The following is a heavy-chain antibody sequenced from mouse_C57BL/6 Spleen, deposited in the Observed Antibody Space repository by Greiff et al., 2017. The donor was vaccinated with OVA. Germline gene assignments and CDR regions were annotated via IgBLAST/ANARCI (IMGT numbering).Heavy chain of an antibody. CDR3: ERDYGSSYNYYAMDY. J-gene: IGHJ4*01. V-gene: IGHV1-54*01. CDR2: INPGSGGT. CDR1: GYAFTNYL. Sequence: QVQLQQSGAELVRPGTSVKVSCKASGYAFTNYLIEWVKQRPGQGLEWIGVINPGSGGTNYNEKFKGKATLTADKSSSTSYMQLSSLTSEDSAVYYCERDYGSSYNYYAMDYWGQGASGTVSS. D-gene: IGHD1-1*01.